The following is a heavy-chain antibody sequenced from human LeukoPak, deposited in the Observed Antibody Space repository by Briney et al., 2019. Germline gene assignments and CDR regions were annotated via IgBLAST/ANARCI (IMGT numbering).Heavy chain of an antibody. CDR1: GFTFTSYA. D-gene: IGHD1-26*01. Sequence: GGSLRLSCAASGFTFTSYAMSWVRQAPGKGLEWVSFIRSSSSDIYYADSVKGRFTISRDNAKNSLYLQMDSLRAEDTAVYYCARVRSGSLDYWGQGTLVTVS. CDR3: ARVRSGSLDY. J-gene: IGHJ4*02. V-gene: IGHV3-21*01. CDR2: IRSSSSDI.